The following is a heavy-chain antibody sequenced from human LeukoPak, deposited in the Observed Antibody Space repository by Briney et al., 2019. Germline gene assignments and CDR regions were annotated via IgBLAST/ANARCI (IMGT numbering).Heavy chain of an antibody. J-gene: IGHJ3*02. Sequence: SETLSLTCTVSGGSISSSTYYWSWIRQPPGKGLEWIGYIYHSGSTNYNPSLKSRVTISVDRSKNQFSLKLNSVTAADTAVYYCARGSLTGDDSFDIWGQGTMVTVSS. CDR1: GGSISSSTYY. D-gene: IGHD3-9*01. V-gene: IGHV4-61*01. CDR3: ARGSLTGDDSFDI. CDR2: IYHSGST.